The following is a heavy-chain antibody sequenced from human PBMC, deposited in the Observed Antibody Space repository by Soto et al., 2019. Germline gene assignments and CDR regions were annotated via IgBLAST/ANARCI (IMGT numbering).Heavy chain of an antibody. J-gene: IGHJ1*01. CDR1: GFTFSSYG. Sequence: RLSCAASGFTFSSYGMHWVRQAPGKGLEWVAVISYDGSNKYYADSVKGRFTISRDNSKNTLYLQMNSLRAEDTAVYYCAKEQRRYSSGYYYSSSPFQHWGQGTLVTASS. D-gene: IGHD3-22*01. CDR3: AKEQRRYSSGYYYSSSPFQH. CDR2: ISYDGSNK. V-gene: IGHV3-30*18.